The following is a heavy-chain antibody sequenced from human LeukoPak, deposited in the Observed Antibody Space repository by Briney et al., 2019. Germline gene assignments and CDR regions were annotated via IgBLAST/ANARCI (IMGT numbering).Heavy chain of an antibody. D-gene: IGHD3-10*01. CDR3: ARSHTYYYGSGSYSFDY. CDR2: INHSGST. CDR1: GGSFSGYY. V-gene: IGHV4-34*01. J-gene: IGHJ4*02. Sequence: SETLSLTCAVYGGSFSGYYWSWIRQPPGKGLEWIGEINHSGSTNYNPSLKSRVTISVDTSKNQFSLKLSSVTAADTAVYYCARSHTYYYGSGSYSFDYWGQGTLVTVSS.